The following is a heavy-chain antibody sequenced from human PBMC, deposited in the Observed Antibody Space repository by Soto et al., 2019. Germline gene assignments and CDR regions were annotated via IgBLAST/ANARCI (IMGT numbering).Heavy chain of an antibody. D-gene: IGHD2-21*02. CDR1: GGSVSSGSYY. CDR2: IYYSGST. CDR3: ARRTVTAVPYYYYGMDV. V-gene: IGHV4-61*01. J-gene: IGHJ6*02. Sequence: QVQLQESGPGLVKPSATLSLTCTVSGGSVSSGSYYWSWILQPPGKALEWIGYIYYSGSTNYNPSLKRRVTISVDTSKNQFSLKLSSVTAADTAVYYCARRTVTAVPYYYYGMDVWGQGTTVTVTS.